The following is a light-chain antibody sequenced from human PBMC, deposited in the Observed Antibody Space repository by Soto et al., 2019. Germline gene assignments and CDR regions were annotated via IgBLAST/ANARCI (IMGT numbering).Light chain of an antibody. CDR1: QSISSY. CDR2: AAS. CDR3: QQRYSTPWT. J-gene: IGKJ1*01. V-gene: IGKV1-39*01. Sequence: DIQMTQSPSSLSASVGDRVTITCRASQSISSYLNWYQQKPGKSPKLLIYAASRLQSGVPSRFSGSGSGTAFTLTISSLQPEDIATYYCQQRYSTPWTFGQGNKVEIK.